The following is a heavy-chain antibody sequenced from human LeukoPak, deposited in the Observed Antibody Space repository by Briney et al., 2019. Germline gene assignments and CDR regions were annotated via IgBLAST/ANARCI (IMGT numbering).Heavy chain of an antibody. Sequence: SETLSLTCAVYGGSFSGYYRSWIRQPPGKGLEWIGEINHSGSTNYNPSLKSRVTISVDTSKNQFSLKLSSVTAADTAVYYCARHPSTYWGQGTLVTVSS. D-gene: IGHD3-3*02. CDR2: INHSGST. CDR1: GGSFSGYY. J-gene: IGHJ4*02. CDR3: ARHPSTY. V-gene: IGHV4-34*01.